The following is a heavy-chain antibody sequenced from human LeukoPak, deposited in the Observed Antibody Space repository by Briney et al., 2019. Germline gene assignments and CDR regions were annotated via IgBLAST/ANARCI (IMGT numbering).Heavy chain of an antibody. V-gene: IGHV3-7*01. J-gene: IGHJ4*02. CDR1: GFTFSRSW. Sequence: PGGSLRLSCAASGFTFSRSWMSWVRQAPGKGLEWVANIKQDGSEKYYVDSVRGRFTISRDNAKNSLYLQMNSLRAEDTAVYYCARENYGSSGSFDSWGQGTLVTVSS. CDR2: IKQDGSEK. D-gene: IGHD3-22*01. CDR3: ARENYGSSGSFDS.